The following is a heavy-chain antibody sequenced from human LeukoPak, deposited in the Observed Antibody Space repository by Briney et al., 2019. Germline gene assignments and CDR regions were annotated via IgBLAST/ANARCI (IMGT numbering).Heavy chain of an antibody. Sequence: GGSLRLSCAATGFAFKDYGMHWVRQPPGKGLEWVSSINWNGGGTDYADSVKGRFTISRDNAKNSLYLQLSSLRPEDTALYYCAKHMRATNTYSFFGLDVWGQGTTVTVSS. D-gene: IGHD1-26*01. CDR3: AKHMRATNTYSFFGLDV. CDR2: INWNGGGT. CDR1: GFAFKDYG. V-gene: IGHV3-9*01. J-gene: IGHJ6*02.